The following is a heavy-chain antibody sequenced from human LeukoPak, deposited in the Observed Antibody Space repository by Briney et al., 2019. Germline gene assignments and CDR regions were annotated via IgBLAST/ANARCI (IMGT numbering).Heavy chain of an antibody. Sequence: WASVKVSCKASGYTFTGYYMHWVRQAPGQGLEWMGWINPNSGGTNYAQKFQGRVTMTRDTSISTAYMELSRLRSDDTAVYYCARLYSGSWGDIDYWGQGTLVTVSS. D-gene: IGHD1-26*01. J-gene: IGHJ4*02. CDR2: INPNSGGT. V-gene: IGHV1-2*02. CDR1: GYTFTGYY. CDR3: ARLYSGSWGDIDY.